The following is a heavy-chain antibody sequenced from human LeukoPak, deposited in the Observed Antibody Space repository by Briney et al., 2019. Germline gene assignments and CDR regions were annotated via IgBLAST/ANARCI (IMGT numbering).Heavy chain of an antibody. Sequence: ASVKVSCKASGYTFTSYGISWVRQAPGQGLEWMGRIIPILGIANYAQKFQGRVTITADKSTSTAYMELSSLRSEDTAVYYCASLIAARPIDYYYYGMDVWGQGTTVTVSS. CDR3: ASLIAARPIDYYYYGMDV. D-gene: IGHD6-6*01. V-gene: IGHV1-69*04. CDR2: IIPILGIA. J-gene: IGHJ6*02. CDR1: GYTFTSYG.